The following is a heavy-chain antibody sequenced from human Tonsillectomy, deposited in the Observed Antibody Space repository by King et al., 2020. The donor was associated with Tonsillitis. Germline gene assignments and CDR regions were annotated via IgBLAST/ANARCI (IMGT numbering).Heavy chain of an antibody. J-gene: IGHJ4*02. V-gene: IGHV3-30*18. CDR2: ISTDGSNK. Sequence: VQLVESGGGVVQPGRSLRLSCAASGVTFSSYGMHWVRQAPGKGLEWVAFISTDGSNKNYADSVKGRLTISRDNSKNTLYLQMNSLRAEDTAVYYCAKRGNYYDSSAYYYLDYWGQGTQVTVSS. D-gene: IGHD3-22*01. CDR1: GVTFSSYG. CDR3: AKRGNYYDSSAYYYLDY.